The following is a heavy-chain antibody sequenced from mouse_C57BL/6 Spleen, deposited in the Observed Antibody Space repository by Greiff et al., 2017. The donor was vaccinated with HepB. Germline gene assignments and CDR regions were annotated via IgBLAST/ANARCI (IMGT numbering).Heavy chain of an antibody. V-gene: IGHV5-6*01. J-gene: IGHJ4*01. Sequence: EVMLVESGGDLVKPGGSLKLSCAASGFTFSSYGMSWVRQTPDKRLEWVATISSGGSYTYYPDSVNGRYTISRDNTKNTLYLQMSSLKSEDTAMYYGARLYYYGSGPYYYAMDYWGQGTSVTVSS. D-gene: IGHD1-1*01. CDR1: GFTFSSYG. CDR3: ARLYYYGSGPYYYAMDY. CDR2: ISSGGSYT.